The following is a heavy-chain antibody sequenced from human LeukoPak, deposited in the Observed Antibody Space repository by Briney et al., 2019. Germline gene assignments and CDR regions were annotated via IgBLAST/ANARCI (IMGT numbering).Heavy chain of an antibody. V-gene: IGHV1-69*13. CDR3: ARAPEGGIYGSGVCEV. D-gene: IGHD3-10*01. J-gene: IGHJ3*01. Sequence: GASVKVSCKAYGGTFSSYGINWVRQAPGQRLQWTGGIIPMAGTPNYAQKFQGRVTITADESTRTAYMELSRLRSEDTAVYYCARAPEGGIYGSGVCEVWGQGTVVTVSS. CDR2: IIPMAGTP. CDR1: GGTFSSYG.